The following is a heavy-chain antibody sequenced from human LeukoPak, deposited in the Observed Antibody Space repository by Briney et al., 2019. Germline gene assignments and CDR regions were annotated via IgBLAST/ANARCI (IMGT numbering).Heavy chain of an antibody. CDR3: AIDNSVREEAWWFNP. D-gene: IGHD3-10*01. CDR2: ISSSGGST. J-gene: IGHJ5*02. V-gene: IGHV1-46*01. Sequence: ASVKLSCKAAGYHVTGYDMHWARQPPGQGPEWRGVISSSGGSTTDAQKFQGSVTLTRPMSTTTDCLELSSLRSEDTAVSYSAIDNSVREEAWWFNPWGQGNLVTVSS. CDR1: GYHVTGYD.